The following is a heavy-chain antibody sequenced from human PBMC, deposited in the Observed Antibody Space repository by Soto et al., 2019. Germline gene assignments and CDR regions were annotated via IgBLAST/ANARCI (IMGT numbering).Heavy chain of an antibody. CDR1: GFTFSNAW. CDR3: TTNYGYVWGSYRPPATDAFDI. J-gene: IGHJ3*02. V-gene: IGHV3-15*07. CDR2: IKSKTDGGTT. D-gene: IGHD3-16*02. Sequence: EVQLVESGGGLVKPGGSLRLSCAASGFTFSNAWMNWVRQAPGKGLEWVGRIKSKTDGGTTDYDAPVKGRFTISRDDSKNTLYLQMNRLKTEDTAVYYCTTNYGYVWGSYRPPATDAFDIWGQGTMVTVSS.